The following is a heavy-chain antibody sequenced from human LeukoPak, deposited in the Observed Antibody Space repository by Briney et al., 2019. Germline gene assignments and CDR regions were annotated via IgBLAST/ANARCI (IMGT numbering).Heavy chain of an antibody. CDR1: GYTFTSYA. D-gene: IGHD6-13*01. J-gene: IGHJ5*02. V-gene: IGHV1-3*01. CDR3: ARVGQQRDNWFDP. CDR2: INAGNGNT. Sequence: ASVKVSCKASGYTFTSYAMHWVRQAPGQRLEWMGWINAGNGNTKYSQKFQGRVTITRDTSASTAYMELSSLRSEDTAVYYCARVGQQRDNWFDPWGQGTLVTVSP.